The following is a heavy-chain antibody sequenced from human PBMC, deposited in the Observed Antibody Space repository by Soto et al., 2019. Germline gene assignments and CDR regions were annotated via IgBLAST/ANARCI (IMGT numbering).Heavy chain of an antibody. D-gene: IGHD2-2*01. CDR1: GFTFDDYG. CDR2: INWNGGST. J-gene: IGHJ6*02. CDR3: ARDCSSTSCYAGVVDYYYYGMDV. V-gene: IGHV3-20*04. Sequence: GGSLRLSCAASGFTFDDYGMSWVRQAPGKGLEWVSGINWNGGSTGYADSVKGRFTISRDNAKNSLYLQMNSLRAEDTALYYCARDCSSTSCYAGVVDYYYYGMDVWGQGTTVTVSS.